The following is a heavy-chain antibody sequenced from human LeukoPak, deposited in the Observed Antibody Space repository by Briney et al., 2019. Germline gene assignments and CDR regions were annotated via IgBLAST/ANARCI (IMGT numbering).Heavy chain of an antibody. CDR1: GGSISTSSYY. J-gene: IGHJ4*02. Sequence: PSETLSLTCTVSGGSISTSSYYWGWVRQPPGKGLEWIGNIFYSGSTYYSPSLKSRVTISLDTSRNQFSLKLNSVTAADTAVYYCARVSGYDWESFYDYWGQGTLVTVSS. CDR3: ARVSGYDWESFYDY. V-gene: IGHV4-39*07. D-gene: IGHD5-12*01. CDR2: IFYSGST.